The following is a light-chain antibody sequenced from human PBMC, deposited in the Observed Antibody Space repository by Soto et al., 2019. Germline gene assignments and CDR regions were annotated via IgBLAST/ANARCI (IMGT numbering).Light chain of an antibody. Sequence: QSALTQPPSASGSPGQAVTISCTGTSSDVGGYNYVSWYQQHPGKAPKLMIYEVNKRPSGVPDRFFGSKSGNTASLTVSGLQAEDEADYYCCSYAGSVLFGGGTKVTVL. CDR3: CSYAGSVL. CDR2: EVN. CDR1: SSDVGGYNY. J-gene: IGLJ2*01. V-gene: IGLV2-8*01.